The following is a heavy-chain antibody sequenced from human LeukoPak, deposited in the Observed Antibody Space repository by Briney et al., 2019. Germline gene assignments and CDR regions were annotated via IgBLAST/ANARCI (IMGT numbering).Heavy chain of an antibody. CDR1: GGSFSGYY. J-gene: IGHJ6*03. CDR3: VRGGSSSWPYYYYYMDV. CDR2: INHSGST. Sequence: SETLSLTCAVYGGSFSGYYWSWIRQPPGKGLEWIGEINHSGSTNYNPSLKSRVTISVDTSKNQFSLKLSSVTAADTAVYYCVRGGSSSWPYYYYYMDVWGKGTTVTVSS. V-gene: IGHV4-34*01. D-gene: IGHD6-13*01.